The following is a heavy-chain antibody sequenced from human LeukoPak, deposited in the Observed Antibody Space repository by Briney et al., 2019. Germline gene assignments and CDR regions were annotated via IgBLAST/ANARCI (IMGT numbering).Heavy chain of an antibody. V-gene: IGHV4-30-4*01. J-gene: IGHJ4*02. CDR2: IYYSGST. CDR3: ARVSATVTTPIDY. D-gene: IGHD4-17*01. CDR1: GGSISSGDYY. Sequence: SETLSLTCTVSGGSISSGDYYWSWIRQPPGKGLEWIGYIYYSGSTYYNPSLKSRVTISVDTSKNQFSLKLSSVTAADTAVYYCARVSATVTTPIDYWGQGTLVTVSS.